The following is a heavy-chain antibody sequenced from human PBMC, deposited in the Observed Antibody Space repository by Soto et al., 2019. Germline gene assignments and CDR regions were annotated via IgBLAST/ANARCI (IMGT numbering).Heavy chain of an antibody. V-gene: IGHV3-21*01. CDR3: ARECYKYSDGWDGVYY. Sequence: EVQLVESGGGLVKPGGSLRLSCAASGFTFSSYSMNWVRQAPGKGLEWVSSISSSSSYIYYADSVKGRFTISRDNAKNSLYLQMNSRRAEDTAVYYCARECYKYSDGWDGVYYWGQGTLVTVSS. CDR1: GFTFSSYS. CDR2: ISSSSSYI. J-gene: IGHJ4*02. D-gene: IGHD5-18*01.